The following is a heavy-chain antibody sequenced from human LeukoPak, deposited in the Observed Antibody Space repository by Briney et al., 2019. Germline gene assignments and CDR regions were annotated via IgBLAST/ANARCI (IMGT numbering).Heavy chain of an antibody. V-gene: IGHV3-53*01. CDR1: GFTVSSNY. Sequence: PGGSLRLSCAASGFTVSSNYMSWVRQAPGKGLEWVSVIYSGGSTYYADSAKGRFTISRDNSKNTLYLQMNSLRAEDTAVYYCARVAFRSSSYISGIDYWGQGTLVTVSS. D-gene: IGHD6-6*01. CDR2: IYSGGST. CDR3: ARVAFRSSSYISGIDY. J-gene: IGHJ4*02.